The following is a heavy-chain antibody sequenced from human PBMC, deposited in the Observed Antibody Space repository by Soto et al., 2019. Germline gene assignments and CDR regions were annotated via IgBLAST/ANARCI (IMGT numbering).Heavy chain of an antibody. CDR3: ARDRDSYGFHDY. Sequence: QVQLQESGPGLVKPSQTLSVTCTVSGGSTSSGGSYWSWIRQHPGKGLEWIGYIHYSGTTYYNPSLKSRVTISIDTSKKQFSLKLSSVTAADTAVYYCARDRDSYGFHDYWGQGTLVTVSS. J-gene: IGHJ4*02. CDR2: IHYSGTT. CDR1: GGSTSSGGSY. D-gene: IGHD5-18*01. V-gene: IGHV4-31*03.